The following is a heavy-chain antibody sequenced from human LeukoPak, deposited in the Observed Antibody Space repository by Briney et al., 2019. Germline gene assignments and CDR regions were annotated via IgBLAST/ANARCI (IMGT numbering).Heavy chain of an antibody. Sequence: SETLSLTCAVYGGSSSGYYWSWIRQPPGKGLEWIGEINHSGSTNYNPSLKSRVTISVDTSKNQFSLKLSSVTAADTAVYYCSRRRSSGYYFWFDPWGQRTLVTVSS. CDR1: GGSSSGYY. CDR2: INHSGST. J-gene: IGHJ5*02. CDR3: SRRRSSGYYFWFDP. D-gene: IGHD3-22*01. V-gene: IGHV4-34*01.